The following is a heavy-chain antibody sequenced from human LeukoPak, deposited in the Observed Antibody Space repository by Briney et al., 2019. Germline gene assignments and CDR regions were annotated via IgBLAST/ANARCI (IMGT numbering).Heavy chain of an antibody. V-gene: IGHV1-69*13. D-gene: IGHD4-17*01. CDR2: IIPIFGTA. CDR1: GGTLSSYA. J-gene: IGHJ4*02. CDR3: ARAAPYGENFDY. Sequence: SVKVSCKASGGTLSSYAISWVRQAPGQGLEWMGGIIPIFGTANYAQKFQGRVTTTADESTSTAYMELSSLRSEDTAVYYCARAAPYGENFDYWGQGTLVTVSS.